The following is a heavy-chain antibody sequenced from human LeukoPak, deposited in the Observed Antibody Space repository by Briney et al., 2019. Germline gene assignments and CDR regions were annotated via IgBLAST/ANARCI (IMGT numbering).Heavy chain of an antibody. J-gene: IGHJ6*02. V-gene: IGHV4-34*01. CDR2: INHSGST. Sequence: PSETLSLTCAVYGGSFSGYYWSWIRQPPGKGLEWIGEINHSGSTNYNPSLKSRVTISVDTSKNQFSLKLSSVTAADTAVHYCSCYYYYYGMDVWGQGTTVTVSS. CDR3: SCYYYYYGMDV. CDR1: GGSFSGYY.